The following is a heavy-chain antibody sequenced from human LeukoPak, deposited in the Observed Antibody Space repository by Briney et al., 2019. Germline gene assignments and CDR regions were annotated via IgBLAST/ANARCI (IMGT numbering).Heavy chain of an antibody. D-gene: IGHD2-15*01. CDR1: DFPLISYW. J-gene: IGHJ4*02. CDR3: ASQLSSGVFDY. V-gene: IGHV3-7*01. Sequence: GGSLRLSVPPPDFPLISYWRSWVPRPPGRGLRGVANIKQDGSEKYYVDSVKGRFTTSRDNAKNSLYLQMNSLRAEDTAVYYCASQLSSGVFDYWGQGTLVTVSS. CDR2: IKQDGSEK.